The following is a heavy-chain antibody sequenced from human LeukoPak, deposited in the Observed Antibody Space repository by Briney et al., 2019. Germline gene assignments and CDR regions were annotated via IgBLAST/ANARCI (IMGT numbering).Heavy chain of an antibody. CDR2: INPNSGGT. Sequence: ASVKVSCKASGYTFTGYYMHWVRQAPGQGLEWMGWINPNSGGTNYAQKFQGRVTMTRDTSISTAYMELSRLRSDDTAVYYCARNQGYCSSTSCPHDDYWGQGILVTVSS. J-gene: IGHJ4*02. CDR1: GYTFTGYY. D-gene: IGHD2-2*01. CDR3: ARNQGYCSSTSCPHDDY. V-gene: IGHV1-2*02.